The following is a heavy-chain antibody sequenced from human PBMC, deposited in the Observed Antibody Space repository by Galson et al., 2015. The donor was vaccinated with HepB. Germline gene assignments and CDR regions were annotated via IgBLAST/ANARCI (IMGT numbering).Heavy chain of an antibody. CDR1: GYTFTSYY. Sequence: SVKVSCKASGYTFTSYYMHWVRQAPGQGLEWMGIINPSGGSTSYAQKFQGRVTMTRDTSTSTVYMELSSPRSEDTAVHYCARNYFWSGYYYYYYYYMDVWGKGTTVTVSS. CDR2: INPSGGST. V-gene: IGHV1-46*03. CDR3: ARNYFWSGYYYYYYYYMDV. D-gene: IGHD3-3*01. J-gene: IGHJ6*03.